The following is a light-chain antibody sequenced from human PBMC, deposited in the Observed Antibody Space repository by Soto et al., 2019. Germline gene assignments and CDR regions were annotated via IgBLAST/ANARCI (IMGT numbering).Light chain of an antibody. V-gene: IGKV1-9*01. Sequence: DIQLTQSPSFLSASVGDRVTITCRASQDISSYLAWYQQKPGKAPKLLIYAASTLQSGVPSRFSGSGSGTEFTLTISSLQPEDVATYYCQQLNSYPQLTFGGGTKVEIK. CDR1: QDISSY. CDR2: AAS. CDR3: QQLNSYPQLT. J-gene: IGKJ4*01.